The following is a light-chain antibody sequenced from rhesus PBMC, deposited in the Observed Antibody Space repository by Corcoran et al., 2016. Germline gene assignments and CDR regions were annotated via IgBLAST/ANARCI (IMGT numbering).Light chain of an antibody. V-gene: IGKV1-36*02. CDR3: LQGYSTPFT. J-gene: IGKJ3*01. Sequence: DIQMTQSPSSLSASVGDRVTITCRASQGISDYLSWYQQKPGKGPKRLVYAASSLESGVPTRFSGSGTGTEFTLTSNSLQPKDFTAYYCLQGYSTPFTFGPGTKLDIK. CDR1: QGISDY. CDR2: AAS.